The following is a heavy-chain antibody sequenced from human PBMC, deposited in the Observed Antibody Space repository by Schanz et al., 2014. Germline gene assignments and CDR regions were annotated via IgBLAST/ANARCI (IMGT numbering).Heavy chain of an antibody. V-gene: IGHV3-74*01. J-gene: IGHJ4*01. CDR1: GFTLSSYW. CDR3: AREQIMAAAGLVDY. CDR2: TNGDGTNA. D-gene: IGHD6-13*01. Sequence: EVQLVESGGGLVQPGGSLRLSCAASGFTLSSYWMHWVRQVPGKGLEWVSCTNGDGTNAKYADSVKGRFTISRDNAKNSLYLQMNSLRAEDTAVYYCAREQIMAAAGLVDYWGHGTLVTVSS.